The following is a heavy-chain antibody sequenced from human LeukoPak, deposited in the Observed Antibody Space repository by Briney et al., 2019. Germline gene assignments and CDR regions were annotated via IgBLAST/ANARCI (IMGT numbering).Heavy chain of an antibody. CDR2: ILYDGSNK. CDR3: AKDPRRITIFGVVRAYYYYGMDV. Sequence: PGGSLRLSCAASGFTFSSYGMHWVRQAPGKGLEWVAVILYDGSNKYYADSVKGRFTISRDNSKNTLYLQMNSLRAEDTAVYYCAKDPRRITIFGVVRAYYYYGMDVWGQGTTVTVSS. CDR1: GFTFSSYG. D-gene: IGHD3-3*01. J-gene: IGHJ6*02. V-gene: IGHV3-30*18.